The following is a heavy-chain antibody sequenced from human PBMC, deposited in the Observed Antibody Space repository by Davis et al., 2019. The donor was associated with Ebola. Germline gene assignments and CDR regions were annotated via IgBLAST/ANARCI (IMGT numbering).Heavy chain of an antibody. CDR2: ISYDGSNK. Sequence: GESLKISCAASGFTFSNYAIHWVRQAPAKGLEWVTVISYDGSNKYYADSVKGRFTISRDNSKNTLYLQMNSLRAEDTAVYYCARAGIAVAGYGLDVWGPGTTVTVSS. J-gene: IGHJ6*02. CDR3: ARAGIAVAGYGLDV. CDR1: GFTFSNYA. D-gene: IGHD6-19*01. V-gene: IGHV3-30*04.